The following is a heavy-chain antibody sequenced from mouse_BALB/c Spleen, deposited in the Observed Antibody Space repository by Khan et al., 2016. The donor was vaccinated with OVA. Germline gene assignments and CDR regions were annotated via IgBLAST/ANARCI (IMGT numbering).Heavy chain of an antibody. V-gene: IGHV1-7*01. D-gene: IGHD2-1*01. J-gene: IGHJ3*01. CDR2: IDPSTGYI. CDR1: GYTFTTYW. CDR3: ASRGLYGIFVY. Sequence: QVQLQQSGAELAKPGASVKMSCKASGYTFTTYWMHWVKKRPGQGLEWIGYIDPSTGYIEYNQKFKDKATLTTDKSSTTAFMQLSSLTSEDSAVYYCASRGLYGIFVYWGQGTLVTVSA.